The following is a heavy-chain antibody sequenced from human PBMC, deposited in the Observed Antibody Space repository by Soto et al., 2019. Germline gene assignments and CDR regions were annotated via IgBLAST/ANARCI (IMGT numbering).Heavy chain of an antibody. Sequence: GGSLRLACAASGFTFSSYGIHWVRQAPGKGLEWVAVISYDGSNKYYADSVKGRFTISRDNSKNTLYLQMNSLRAEDTAVYYCAKCPGVAGPGRSIHPCGQGTLLTVS. V-gene: IGHV3-30*18. CDR2: ISYDGSNK. J-gene: IGHJ5*02. D-gene: IGHD6-13*01. CDR1: GFTFSSYG. CDR3: AKCPGVAGPGRSIHP.